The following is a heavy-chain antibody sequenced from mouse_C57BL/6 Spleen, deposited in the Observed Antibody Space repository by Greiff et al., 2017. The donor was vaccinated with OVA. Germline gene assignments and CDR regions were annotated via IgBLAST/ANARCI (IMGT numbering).Heavy chain of an antibody. D-gene: IGHD2-1*01. V-gene: IGHV5-17*01. CDR3: ARTYGNGAMDY. CDR2: ISSGSSTI. CDR1: GFTFSDYG. Sequence: EVNVVESGGGLVKPGGSLKLSCAASGFTFSDYGMHWVRQAPEKGLEWVAYISSGSSTIYYADTVKGRFTISRDNAKNTLFLQMTSLRSEDTAMYYCARTYGNGAMDYWGQGTSVTVSS. J-gene: IGHJ4*01.